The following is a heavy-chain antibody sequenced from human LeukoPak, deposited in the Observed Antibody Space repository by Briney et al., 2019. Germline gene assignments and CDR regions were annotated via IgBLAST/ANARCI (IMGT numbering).Heavy chain of an antibody. CDR3: AREDGVPAAIDY. CDR2: ISSSGSTI. D-gene: IGHD2-2*02. V-gene: IGHV3-48*03. Sequence: GGSLRLSCAASEFTFSSYEMNWVRQAPGKGLEWVSYISSSGSTILYADSVKGRFTISRDNAKNSLYLQMNSLRAEDTAVYYCAREDGVPAAIDYWGQGTLVTVSS. CDR1: EFTFSSYE. J-gene: IGHJ4*02.